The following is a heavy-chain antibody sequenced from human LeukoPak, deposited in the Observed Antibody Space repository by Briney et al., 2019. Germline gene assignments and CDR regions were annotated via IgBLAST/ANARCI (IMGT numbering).Heavy chain of an antibody. Sequence: ASVKVSCKASGYPFASYGISWVRQAPGQGLEWMGWVSAKTGHTNYAQHHRGRVTMTTDTYTTTAYLELRSLRSDDTAVYYCARDSGNTGWFDPWGQGTLVTVSS. V-gene: IGHV1-18*01. D-gene: IGHD6-19*01. CDR2: VSAKTGHT. CDR1: GYPFASYG. J-gene: IGHJ5*02. CDR3: ARDSGNTGWFDP.